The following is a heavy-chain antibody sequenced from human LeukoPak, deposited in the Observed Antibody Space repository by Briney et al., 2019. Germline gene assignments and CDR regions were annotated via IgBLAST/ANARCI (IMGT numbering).Heavy chain of an antibody. V-gene: IGHV4-59*08. CDR3: ARQGYGDRYYFDY. J-gene: IGHJ4*02. CDR2: IYYSGST. D-gene: IGHD4-17*01. Sequence: SETLSLTCTVSGGSISSYYWSWIRQPPGKGLEWIGYIYYSGSTNYNPSLKSRVTISVDTSKNQFSLKLTSVTAADTAVYYCARQGYGDRYYFDYWGQGTLVTVSP. CDR1: GGSISSYY.